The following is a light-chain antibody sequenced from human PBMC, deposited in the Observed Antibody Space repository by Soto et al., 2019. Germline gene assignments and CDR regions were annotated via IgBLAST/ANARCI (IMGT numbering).Light chain of an antibody. CDR3: SSYTTATTQV. CDR2: EVG. J-gene: IGLJ1*01. V-gene: IGLV2-14*01. CDR1: SSDVGGYRY. Sequence: QSALTQPASVSGSPGQSITISCTGTSSDVGGYRYVSWYLQHPGKAPKLIIYEVGNRPSGVSDRFSGSKSGNTASLTISGLQAEDEADYYCSSYTTATTQVFGTGTKVTVL.